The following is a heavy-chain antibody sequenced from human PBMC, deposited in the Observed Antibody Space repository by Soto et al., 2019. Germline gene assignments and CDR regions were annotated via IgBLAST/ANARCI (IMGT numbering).Heavy chain of an antibody. CDR3: ARHRDTSSRYLLPDY. CDR2: VYYRGNT. V-gene: IGHV4-39*01. J-gene: IGHJ4*02. D-gene: IGHD6-13*01. Sequence: SETLSLTCTVSGGSVSNGMYYWSWIRQPPGKGLEWIGNVYYRGNTYYNPSLRSRVTISVDTSKNQFSLKVTSLTVADTAVYYCARHRDTSSRYLLPDYRGQGIVVTVSS. CDR1: GGSVSNGMYY.